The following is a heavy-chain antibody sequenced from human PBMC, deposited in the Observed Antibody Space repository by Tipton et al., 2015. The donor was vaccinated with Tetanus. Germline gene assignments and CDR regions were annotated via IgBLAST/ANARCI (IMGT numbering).Heavy chain of an antibody. CDR3: SRDPNVDVVVVEPYDAFDI. CDR2: IDSPSSHI. D-gene: IGHD2-15*01. V-gene: IGHV3-21*06. Sequence: SLRLSCAASGFTFRTYAMNWVRQAPGKGLEWVSSIDSPSSHITYADSVKGRFTISRDNDKSSLYLQMSSLRAEDTAVYYCSRDPNVDVVVVEPYDAFDIWGQGTMVTVSS. CDR1: GFTFRTYA. J-gene: IGHJ3*02.